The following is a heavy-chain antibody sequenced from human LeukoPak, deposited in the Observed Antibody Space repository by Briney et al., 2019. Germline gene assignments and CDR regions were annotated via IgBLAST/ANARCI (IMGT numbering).Heavy chain of an antibody. CDR2: IYYSGST. CDR1: GGSISSSSYY. Sequence: SETLSLTCTVSGGSISSSSYYWSWIRQPPGKGLEWIGYIYYSGSTNYNPSLKSRVTISVDTSKNQFSLKLSSVTAADTAVYYCARETRRAYCGGDCHTIFDYWGQGTLVTVSS. J-gene: IGHJ4*02. D-gene: IGHD2-21*02. V-gene: IGHV4-61*01. CDR3: ARETRRAYCGGDCHTIFDY.